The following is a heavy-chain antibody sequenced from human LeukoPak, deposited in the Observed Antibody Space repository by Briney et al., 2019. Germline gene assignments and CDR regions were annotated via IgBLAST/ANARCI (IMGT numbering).Heavy chain of an antibody. Sequence: SETLSLTCTVSGGSVSSYYWSWVRQTPGQGLEWIGYVYYGGTTSYSPSLKSRVTIIDRSKNEFSLTLFSVTAADTANYYCARDCTGGSCYPPSDGFDIWGKGTKVTVSS. CDR1: GGSVSSYY. CDR2: VYYGGTT. J-gene: IGHJ3*02. CDR3: ARDCTGGSCYPPSDGFDI. V-gene: IGHV4-59*02. D-gene: IGHD2-15*01.